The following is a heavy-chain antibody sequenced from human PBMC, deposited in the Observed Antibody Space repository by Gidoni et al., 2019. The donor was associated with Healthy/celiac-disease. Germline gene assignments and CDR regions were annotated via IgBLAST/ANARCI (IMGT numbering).Heavy chain of an antibody. V-gene: IGHV3-7*01. CDR2: IKQDGSEK. CDR1: GFTFSSYW. CDR3: ARLTTVTKDYYYYMDV. D-gene: IGHD4-17*01. J-gene: IGHJ6*03. Sequence: VQPGGSLRLSCAASGFTFSSYWMSWVRQAPGKGLEWVSNIKQDGSEKYYVDSVKGRFTISRDNAKNSLYLQMNSLRAEDTAVYYCARLTTVTKDYYYYMDVWGKGTTVTVSS.